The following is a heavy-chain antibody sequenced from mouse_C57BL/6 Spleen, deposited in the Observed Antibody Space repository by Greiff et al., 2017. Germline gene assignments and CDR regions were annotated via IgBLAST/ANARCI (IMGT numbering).Heavy chain of an antibody. V-gene: IGHV1-15*01. Sequence: VKLVESGAELVRPGASVTLSCKASGYTFTDYEMHWVKQTPVHGLEWIGAIDPETGGTAYNQKFKGKAILTADKSSSTAYMELRSLTSEDSAVYYCTREDLTWFAYWGQGTLVTVSA. CDR3: TREDLTWFAY. CDR1: GYTFTDYE. CDR2: IDPETGGT. J-gene: IGHJ3*01.